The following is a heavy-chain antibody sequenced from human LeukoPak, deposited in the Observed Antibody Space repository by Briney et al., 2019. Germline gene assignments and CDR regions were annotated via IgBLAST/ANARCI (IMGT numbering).Heavy chain of an antibody. CDR3: ARDSIGDY. J-gene: IGHJ4*02. Sequence: PGGSLRLSCAASGFNIRKNWMSGVGLAQGKGLEYVANLNQDESQKYYVDSVKGRFTISKDHAKNSLYLQMNGLRAEDTAIYYCARDSIGDYWGQGTLVTVSS. V-gene: IGHV3-7*01. CDR2: LNQDESQK. D-gene: IGHD2-21*01. CDR1: GFNIRKNW.